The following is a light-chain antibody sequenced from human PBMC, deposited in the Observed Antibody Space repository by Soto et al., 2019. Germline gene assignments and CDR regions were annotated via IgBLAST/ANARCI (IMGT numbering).Light chain of an antibody. V-gene: IGLV2-23*01. CDR2: EGS. Sequence: QSALTQPASVSGSPGQSITISCTGTSSDVGRYNLVSWYQQHPGKAPKLIIYEGSTRPSGVSNRFAGSKSGNTASLTISGLQAEDEADYYCCSYAGSSTLVFGGGTKLTVL. J-gene: IGLJ2*01. CDR1: SSDVGRYNL. CDR3: CSYAGSSTLV.